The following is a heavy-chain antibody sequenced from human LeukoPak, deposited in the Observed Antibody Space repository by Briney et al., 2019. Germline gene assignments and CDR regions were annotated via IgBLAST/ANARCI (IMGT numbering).Heavy chain of an antibody. CDR1: GFTFSSYA. CDR2: ISGSGGST. D-gene: IGHD3-9*01. CDR3: ASQSYYDILTGYWPQVDC. Sequence: GGSLRLSCAASGFTFSSYAMSWVRQAPGKGLEWVSAISGSGGSTYYADSVKGRFTISRDNSKNTLYLQMNSLRDEDTAVYYCASQSYYDILTGYWPQVDCWGQGTLVTVSS. J-gene: IGHJ4*02. V-gene: IGHV3-23*01.